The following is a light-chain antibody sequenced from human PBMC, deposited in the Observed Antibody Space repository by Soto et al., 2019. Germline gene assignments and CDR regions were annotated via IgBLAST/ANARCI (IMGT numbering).Light chain of an antibody. CDR2: EVN. J-gene: IGLJ2*01. CDR3: SSYVGSNNVV. V-gene: IGLV2-8*01. Sequence: QSALTQPPSASGSPGQSVTISCTGTSSDVGTYIYVSWYQQHPGKAPKLMIYEVNRRPSGAPDRFSGSKSGNTASLTVSGLQPADEANYYCSSYVGSNNVVFGGGTKVTVL. CDR1: SSDVGTYIY.